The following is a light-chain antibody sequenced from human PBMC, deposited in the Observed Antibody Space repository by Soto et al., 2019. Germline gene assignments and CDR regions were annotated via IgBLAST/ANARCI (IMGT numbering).Light chain of an antibody. CDR3: SSYTSSGTYV. CDR2: DVS. CDR1: SSDVGGYEF. J-gene: IGLJ1*01. Sequence: QSALTQPASVSGSPGQSITISCTGTSSDVGGYEFVSWYQQHPDNAPKLIIYDVSDRPSGESSRFSGSKSANTASLTISGLQAEDEADYYCSSYTSSGTYVFGTGTKVTGL. V-gene: IGLV2-14*01.